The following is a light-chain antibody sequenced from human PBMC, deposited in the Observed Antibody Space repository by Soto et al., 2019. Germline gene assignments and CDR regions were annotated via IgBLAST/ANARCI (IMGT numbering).Light chain of an antibody. CDR2: EVS. Sequence: LTQPASVSGSPGQSITISCTGTSSDVGGYNYVSWYQQHPGKAPKLMIYEVSNRPSGVSNRFSGSKSGNTASLTISGLQAEDEADYYCSSYTSSSTYVFGPGIKVTVL. CDR3: SSYTSSSTYV. CDR1: SSDVGGYNY. V-gene: IGLV2-14*01. J-gene: IGLJ1*01.